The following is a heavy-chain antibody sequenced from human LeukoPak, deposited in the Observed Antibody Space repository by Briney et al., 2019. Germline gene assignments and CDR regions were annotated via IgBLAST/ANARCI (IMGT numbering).Heavy chain of an antibody. Sequence: GGAPRLSCAASGFTFSSYSMNWGRQAPGEGVEWVSSISSSSSYIYYADSVKGRFTISRDNAKNSLYLQMNSLRAEDTAVYYCARDTSGSYLGYFDYWGQGTLVTVSS. V-gene: IGHV3-21*01. J-gene: IGHJ4*02. CDR3: ARDTSGSYLGYFDY. CDR2: ISSSSSYI. CDR1: GFTFSSYS. D-gene: IGHD1-26*01.